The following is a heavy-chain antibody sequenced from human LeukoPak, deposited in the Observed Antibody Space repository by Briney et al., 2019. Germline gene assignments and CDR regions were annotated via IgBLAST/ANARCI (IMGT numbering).Heavy chain of an antibody. Sequence: ASVKVSCKASGYTFTGYYMHWVRQAPGQGLEWMGWINPNSGGTNYAQKFQGRVTMTRDTSISTAYMELSRLRSDDTAVYYCARGGNYYGSGSYYTDYWGQGTLVTVSS. CDR1: GYTFTGYY. D-gene: IGHD3-10*01. V-gene: IGHV1-2*02. J-gene: IGHJ4*02. CDR2: INPNSGGT. CDR3: ARGGNYYGSGSYYTDY.